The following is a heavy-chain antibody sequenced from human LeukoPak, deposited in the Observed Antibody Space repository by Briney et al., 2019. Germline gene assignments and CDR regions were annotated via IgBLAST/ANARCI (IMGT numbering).Heavy chain of an antibody. D-gene: IGHD3-3*01. CDR3: AKPQSDYYYYGMDV. J-gene: IGHJ6*02. V-gene: IGHV3-23*01. CDR1: GFTFSSYA. CDR2: ISGSGGST. Sequence: GGPLRLSCAASGFTFSSYAMSWVRQAPGKGLEWVSAISGSGGSTYYADSVKGRFTISRDNSKNTLYLQMNSLRAEDTAVYYCAKPQSDYYYYGMDVWGQGTTVTVSS.